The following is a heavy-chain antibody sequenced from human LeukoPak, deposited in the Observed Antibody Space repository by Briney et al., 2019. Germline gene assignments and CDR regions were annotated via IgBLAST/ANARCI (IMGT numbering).Heavy chain of an antibody. V-gene: IGHV4-59*01. CDR2: IYYSGST. J-gene: IGHJ3*02. Sequence: RQPXXXXLXWIGYIYYSGSTNYNPSLKSRVTISVDTSKNQFSLKLSSVTAADTAVYYCAREGPSDAFDIWGQGTMVTVSS. CDR3: AREGPSDAFDI.